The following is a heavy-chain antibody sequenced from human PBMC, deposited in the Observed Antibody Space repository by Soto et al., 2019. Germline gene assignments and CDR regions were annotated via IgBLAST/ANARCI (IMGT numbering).Heavy chain of an antibody. D-gene: IGHD5-12*01. J-gene: IGHJ6*02. CDR1: VGTFSCHA. V-gene: IGHV1-69*01. Sequence: SVNACCKASVGTFSCHALSCARQAPGQGLEWMGGIIPIFGTANYAQKLQGRVTITADESTSTAYMELSSLRSEDTAVYYCARGYSGPNRMDNWGQGIKVT. CDR2: IIPIFGTA. CDR3: ARGYSGPNRMDN.